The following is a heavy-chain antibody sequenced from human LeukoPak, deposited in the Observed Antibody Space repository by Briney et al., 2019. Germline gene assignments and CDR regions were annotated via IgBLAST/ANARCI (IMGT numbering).Heavy chain of an antibody. V-gene: IGHV4-39*07. CDR1: GGSISSSSHY. D-gene: IGHD3-22*01. CDR3: ARDAAYYYDSSNTVAFDI. CDR2: IYYSGNT. J-gene: IGHJ3*02. Sequence: SETLSLTCTVSGGSISSSSHYWGWIRQPPGKGLEWIGSIYYSGNTYYNTSLKSRVTISVDTSKNQLSLKLSSVTAADTAVYYCARDAAYYYDSSNTVAFDIWGQGTMVTVSS.